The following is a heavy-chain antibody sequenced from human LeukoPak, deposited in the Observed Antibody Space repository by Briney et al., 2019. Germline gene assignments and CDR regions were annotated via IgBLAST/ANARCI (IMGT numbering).Heavy chain of an antibody. Sequence: SETLSLTCTVSGGSISSGDYYWSWIRQPPGKGLEWIGYIYYSGSTYYNPSLKSRVTISVDTSKNQFSLKLSSVTAADTAVYYCARARNYYDSSGYYFDYWGQGTLVTVSS. V-gene: IGHV4-30-4*08. J-gene: IGHJ4*02. CDR3: ARARNYYDSSGYYFDY. CDR2: IYYSGST. D-gene: IGHD3-22*01. CDR1: GGSISSGDYY.